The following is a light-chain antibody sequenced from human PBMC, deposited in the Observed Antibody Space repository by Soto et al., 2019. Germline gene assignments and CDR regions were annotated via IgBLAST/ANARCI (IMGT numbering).Light chain of an antibody. V-gene: IGLV1-40*01. CDR1: SSNIGAGYD. J-gene: IGLJ3*02. Sequence: QSVLTQPPSVSGAPGQRVTLSCTGSSSNIGAGYDVHWYQQLPGTAPKLLIYGSISRPSGVPDRFSGSKSGTSASLAITGLRTEDEADYYCQSYDSSLSGSVFGGGTQLTVL. CDR3: QSYDSSLSGSV. CDR2: GSI.